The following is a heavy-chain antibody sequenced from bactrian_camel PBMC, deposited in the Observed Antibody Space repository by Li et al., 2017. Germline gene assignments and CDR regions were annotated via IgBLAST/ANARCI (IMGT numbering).Heavy chain of an antibody. J-gene: IGHJ4*01. V-gene: IGHV3S57*01. CDR2: IDNDDTI. D-gene: IGHD1*01. CDR3: AAGPPLFNLGCDWDVFLPGVAGPNAD. CDR1: GDTYSGYC. Sequence: HVQLVESGGGSVQVGGSLRLSCVASGDTYSGYCMGWFRQPPGKEREAVAAIDNDDTIRYADSVKGRFTISKDNSKDTLYLQMNSLKPEDTAMYNCAAGPPLFNLGCDWDVFLPGVAGPNADWGQGTQVTVS.